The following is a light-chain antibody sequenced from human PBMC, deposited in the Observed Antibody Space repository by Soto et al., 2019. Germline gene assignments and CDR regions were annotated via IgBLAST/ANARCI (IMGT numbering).Light chain of an antibody. Sequence: QSVLTQPASVSGSPGQSITISCTGTSSDVGGYNYVSWYQQHPGKAPKLMIYDVSNRPSGVSNRFSGSKSGNTASLTISGLQAEDEADYYCSSYTSSSPHVVFGGGIKLTVL. V-gene: IGLV2-14*01. CDR2: DVS. CDR3: SSYTSSSPHVV. J-gene: IGLJ2*01. CDR1: SSDVGGYNY.